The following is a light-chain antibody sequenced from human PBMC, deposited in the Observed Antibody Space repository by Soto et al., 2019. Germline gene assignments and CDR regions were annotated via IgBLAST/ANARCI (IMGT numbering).Light chain of an antibody. V-gene: IGKV1-5*03. J-gene: IGKJ1*01. CDR1: QTISSW. CDR2: KAS. Sequence: DIQMTQSPSTPSASVGDRVTITCRASQTISSWLAWYQQKPGKAPKLLIYKASTLKSGVPSRFSGSGSGTEFTLTISSLQPDDFATYYCQLYNSYSGAFGQGTKVDIK. CDR3: QLYNSYSGA.